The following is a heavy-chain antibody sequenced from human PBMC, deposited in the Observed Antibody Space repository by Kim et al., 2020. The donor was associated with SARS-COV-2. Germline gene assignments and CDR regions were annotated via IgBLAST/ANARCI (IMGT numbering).Heavy chain of an antibody. Sequence: GGSLRLSCAASGFTFSSYAMHWVRQAPGKGLEWVAVISYDGSNKYYADSVKGRFTISRDNSKNTLYLQMNSLRAEDTAVYYCARGIANWGPYYFDYWGQGTLVTVSS. CDR1: GFTFSSYA. D-gene: IGHD7-27*01. V-gene: IGHV3-30*04. CDR3: ARGIANWGPYYFDY. CDR2: ISYDGSNK. J-gene: IGHJ4*02.